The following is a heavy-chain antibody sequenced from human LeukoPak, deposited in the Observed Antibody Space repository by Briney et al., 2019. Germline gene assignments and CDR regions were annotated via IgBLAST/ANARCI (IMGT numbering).Heavy chain of an antibody. Sequence: PGGSLRLSCAASGFTFSSYAMHWVRQAPGKGLEWVAVISYDGSNKYYADSVKGRFTISRDNAKNSLYLQMNSLRVEDTALYYCAKSAISMVRGVVVNWGQGTLVTVSS. J-gene: IGHJ4*02. V-gene: IGHV3-30-3*02. D-gene: IGHD3-10*01. CDR1: GFTFSSYA. CDR3: AKSAISMVRGVVVN. CDR2: ISYDGSNK.